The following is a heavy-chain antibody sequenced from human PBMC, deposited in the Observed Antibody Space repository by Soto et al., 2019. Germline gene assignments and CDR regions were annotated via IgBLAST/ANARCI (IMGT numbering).Heavy chain of an antibody. D-gene: IGHD5-12*01. CDR3: AKDQVGDGYAENFDY. CDR2: ISGSGGST. Sequence: EVQLLESGGGWVNPGGSLRPSCAASGFTFTSYARSWFPRAPGKGLEWVSAISGSGGSTYYADSVKGRLTISRDNSKNTLYLQMNSLRAEDTAVYYCAKDQVGDGYAENFDYWGQGTLVTVSS. CDR1: GFTFTSYA. J-gene: IGHJ4*02. V-gene: IGHV3-23*01.